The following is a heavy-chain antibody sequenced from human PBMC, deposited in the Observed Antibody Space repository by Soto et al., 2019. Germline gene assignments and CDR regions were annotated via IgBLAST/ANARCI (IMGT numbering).Heavy chain of an antibody. CDR2: INTANGNT. Sequence: VSVSVSCKASGYTYPTYAIHCVRQAPGQRLEWMGWINTANGNTKYSQKIQGRVTITRDTSASTAYMELSSLKSEDTAVFYCARDLGNPYYFNHWGQGTLVTVSS. CDR3: ARDLGNPYYFNH. J-gene: IGHJ4*02. V-gene: IGHV1-3*04. CDR1: GYTYPTYA. D-gene: IGHD3-16*01.